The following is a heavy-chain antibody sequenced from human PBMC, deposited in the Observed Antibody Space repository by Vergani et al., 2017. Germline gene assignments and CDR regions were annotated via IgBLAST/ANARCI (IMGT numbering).Heavy chain of an antibody. V-gene: IGHV4-61*02. D-gene: IGHD3-3*01. CDR1: GGSFSTGGQS. Sequence: QVQPQESGPGLVKPSQTLSLTCTVSGGSFSTGGQSWTWLRQSAGKGLEWIGRIYTSGSTNYNPSLKSRVTMSVDTSKNQFSLKLSSVTAADTAVYYCARDVTIFGVGLGHQTRYYYYMDVWGKGTTVTVSS. CDR2: IYTSGST. CDR3: ARDVTIFGVGLGHQTRYYYYMDV. J-gene: IGHJ6*03.